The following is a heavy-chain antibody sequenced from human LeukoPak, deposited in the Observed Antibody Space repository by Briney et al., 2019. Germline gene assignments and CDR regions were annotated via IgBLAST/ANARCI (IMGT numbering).Heavy chain of an antibody. D-gene: IGHD2-15*01. CDR2: INGGNGKT. Sequence: ASVKVSCKASGYTFTSYSMHWVRQAPGQSLEWMGWINGGNGKTKYSQTFQGRVTITRDTSASTAYMELSSLRSEDTAVYYCARGYCSGGSCYRCFDYWGQGTLVTVSS. J-gene: IGHJ4*02. CDR3: ARGYCSGGSCYRCFDY. CDR1: GYTFTSYS. V-gene: IGHV1-3*01.